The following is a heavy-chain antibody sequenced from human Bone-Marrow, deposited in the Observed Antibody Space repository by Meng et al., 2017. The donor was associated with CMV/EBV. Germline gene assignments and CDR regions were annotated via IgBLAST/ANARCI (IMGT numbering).Heavy chain of an antibody. J-gene: IGHJ4*02. CDR3: AREISRGYYVRCY. V-gene: IGHV1-46*01. CDR1: GYTFTSYY. Sequence: ASVKVSCKASGYTFTSYYIHWVRQAPGQGLEWMGIINPSGGGTSYAQKFQGRVTMTKDMSPSTAYMELSRLRSDDTAVYYCAREISRGYYVRCYWCQGTLVTVSS. D-gene: IGHD1-26*01. CDR2: INPSGGGT.